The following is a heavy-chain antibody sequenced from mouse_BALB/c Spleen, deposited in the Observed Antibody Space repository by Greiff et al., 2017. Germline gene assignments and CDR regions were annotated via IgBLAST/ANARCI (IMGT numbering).Heavy chain of an antibody. Sequence: QVQLQQSGAELVRPGSSVKISCKASGYAFSSYWMNWVNQRPGQGLEWIGQIYPGDGDTNYNGKFKGKATLTADKSSSTAYMQLSSLTSEDSAVYFCARWERYDVLSYWGQGTLVTVSA. V-gene: IGHV1-80*01. CDR2: IYPGDGDT. CDR3: ARWERYDVLSY. D-gene: IGHD2-14*01. CDR1: GYAFSSYW. J-gene: IGHJ3*01.